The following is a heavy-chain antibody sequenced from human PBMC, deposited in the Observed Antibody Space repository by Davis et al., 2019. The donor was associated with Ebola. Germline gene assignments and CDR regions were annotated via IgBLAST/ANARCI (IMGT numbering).Heavy chain of an antibody. CDR1: GYTFTGYY. CDR3: ARAQFPTTSDH. V-gene: IGHV1-18*04. Sequence: ASVKVSCKASGYTFTGYYMHWVRQAPGQGLEWMGWINPHNGNTNYAQNVQGRVTMTTDTSMSTAYMEVGSLKSDDTAVYYCARAQFPTTSDHWGQGTLVTVSS. J-gene: IGHJ4*02. CDR2: INPHNGNT. D-gene: IGHD1-1*01.